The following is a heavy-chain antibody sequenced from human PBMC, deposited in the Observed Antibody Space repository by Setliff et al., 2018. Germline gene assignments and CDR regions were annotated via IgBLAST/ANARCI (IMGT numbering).Heavy chain of an antibody. CDR1: GYTFSNYW. D-gene: IGHD3-10*01. Sequence: PGESLKISCKGSGYTFSNYWVGWVRQMPGKGLEWMGVIYAGDSDTRYSPSFQGQVTFSADKSISTAYLQWSTLKASDTAMYYCARVGSQGGYYFDSWGRGTLVTVSS. CDR3: ARVGSQGGYYFDS. V-gene: IGHV5-51*01. CDR2: IYAGDSDT. J-gene: IGHJ4*02.